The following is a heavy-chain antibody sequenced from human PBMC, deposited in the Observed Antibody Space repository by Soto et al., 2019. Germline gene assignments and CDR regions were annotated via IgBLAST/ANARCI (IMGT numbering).Heavy chain of an antibody. CDR2: ISGSGGST. V-gene: IGHV3-23*01. Sequence: GGSLRLSCAASGFTFSSYAMSWVRQAPGKGLEWVSAISGSGGSTYYADSVKGRFTISRDNSKNTLYLQMNCLRAEDTAVYYCAKDRVGSHCFDYWGQGTLVTVSS. D-gene: IGHD3-10*01. CDR3: AKDRVGSHCFDY. J-gene: IGHJ4*02. CDR1: GFTFSSYA.